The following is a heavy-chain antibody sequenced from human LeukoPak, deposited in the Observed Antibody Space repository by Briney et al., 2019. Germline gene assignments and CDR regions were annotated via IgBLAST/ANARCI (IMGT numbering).Heavy chain of an antibody. Sequence: ASVKVSSKASGNTFTGDYLHWVRQAPGQGLEWMGWINPNTGGTNYAQKFQGRVTMTRDTSISTAYMELSRLKSDDTAVYYCARDLSGSYTEFDYWGQGTLVTVSS. CDR2: INPNTGGT. CDR1: GNTFTGDY. CDR3: ARDLSGSYTEFDY. V-gene: IGHV1-2*02. J-gene: IGHJ4*02. D-gene: IGHD1-26*01.